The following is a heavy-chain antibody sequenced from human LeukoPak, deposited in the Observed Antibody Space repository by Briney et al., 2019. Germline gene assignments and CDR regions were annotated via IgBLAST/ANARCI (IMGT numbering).Heavy chain of an antibody. CDR2: ISGSGGST. Sequence: PGGSLRLSCAASGFTFSSYAMSWVRQAPGKGREWVSAISGSGGSTYYADSVKGRFTISRDSSKNILSLQMDNLSAEDTAVYYCARVGDHFHWYLDLWGRGTLVTVSS. D-gene: IGHD3-10*01. J-gene: IGHJ2*01. V-gene: IGHV3-23*01. CDR1: GFTFSSYA. CDR3: ARVGDHFHWYLDL.